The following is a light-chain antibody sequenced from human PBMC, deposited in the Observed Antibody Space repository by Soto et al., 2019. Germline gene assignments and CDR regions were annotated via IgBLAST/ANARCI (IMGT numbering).Light chain of an antibody. Sequence: QSALTQPASVSGSPGQSITISCTGTSSDVGGYNYVSWYQQHPGKAPKVMIYDVSNRPSGVSNRFSGSKSGNTASLTISGLQAEDEADYYCSSYTTPSTLVFGGGTKLTVL. V-gene: IGLV2-14*01. CDR1: SSDVGGYNY. CDR3: SSYTTPSTLV. J-gene: IGLJ3*02. CDR2: DVS.